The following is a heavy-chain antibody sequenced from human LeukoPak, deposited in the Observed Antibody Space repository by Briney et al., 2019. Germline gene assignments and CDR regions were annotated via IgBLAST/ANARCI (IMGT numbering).Heavy chain of an antibody. CDR3: AKHIYGVVSIQQ. CDR1: GGSLSGSY. V-gene: IGHV3-15*01. J-gene: IGHJ1*01. Sequence: PSETLSLTCAVFGGSLSGSYWSWLRQPPGKALEWVGRIRSKTDGGTTDYAVSVQGRFTISRDDSKNTLYLQMSSLKTEDTAVYYCAKHIYGVVSIQQWGQGTLVTVSS. CDR2: IRSKTDGGTT. D-gene: IGHD3-3*02.